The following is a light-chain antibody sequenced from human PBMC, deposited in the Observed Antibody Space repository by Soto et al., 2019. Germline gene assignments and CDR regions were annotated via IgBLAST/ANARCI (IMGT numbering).Light chain of an antibody. CDR1: SSDVGGYNY. CDR2: EVN. V-gene: IGLV2-14*01. Sequence: QSVLTQPASVSGSPGQSITISCTGTSSDVGGYNYVSWYQQHPGKAPKLMIYEVNYRPSGVSNRFSGSKSGNTASLTISGLQAEDEADYYCSSYTSSGTLWVFGGGTKVTVL. J-gene: IGLJ3*02. CDR3: SSYTSSGTLWV.